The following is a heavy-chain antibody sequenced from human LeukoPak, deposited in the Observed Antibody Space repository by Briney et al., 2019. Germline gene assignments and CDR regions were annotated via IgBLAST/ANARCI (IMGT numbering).Heavy chain of an antibody. Sequence: SETLSLTCAVYGGSFSGYYWSWIRQPPGKGLEWIGEINHSGSTNYNPSLKSRVTISVDTSKNQFSLKLSSVTAADTAVYYCVRVSGFSVAAPDYWGQGTLVTVSS. CDR2: INHSGST. CDR3: VRVSGFSVAAPDY. V-gene: IGHV4-34*01. CDR1: GGSFSGYY. J-gene: IGHJ4*02. D-gene: IGHD2-15*01.